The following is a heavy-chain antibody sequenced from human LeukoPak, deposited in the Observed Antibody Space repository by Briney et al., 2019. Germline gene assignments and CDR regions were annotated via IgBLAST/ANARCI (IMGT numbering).Heavy chain of an antibody. Sequence: GGSLRLSCAASGFTFSSYAMSWVRQAPGKGLEWVSAISGSGGSTYYADSVKGRSTIFRDNSKNTLYLQMNSLRAEDTAVYYCAKVGVPAAVYNWFDPWGQGTLVTVSS. V-gene: IGHV3-23*01. D-gene: IGHD2-2*01. CDR3: AKVGVPAAVYNWFDP. J-gene: IGHJ5*02. CDR1: GFTFSSYA. CDR2: ISGSGGST.